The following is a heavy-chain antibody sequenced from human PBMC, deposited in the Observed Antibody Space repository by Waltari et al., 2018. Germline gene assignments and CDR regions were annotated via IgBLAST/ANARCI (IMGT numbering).Heavy chain of an antibody. J-gene: IGHJ3*02. D-gene: IGHD1-1*01. CDR3: ARDSALCNRINCRGDAFDI. Sequence: EVQLVESGGGLVQPGGSLRLSCAASGFTFNSYWMSWVRQAPGKGLEGVANIKKDGSEKYYVDSVKGRFTISRDNAKNSLYLQMNSLRAEDTAVYSCARDSALCNRINCRGDAFDIWGQGTMVTVSS. CDR2: IKKDGSEK. CDR1: GFTFNSYW. V-gene: IGHV3-7*01.